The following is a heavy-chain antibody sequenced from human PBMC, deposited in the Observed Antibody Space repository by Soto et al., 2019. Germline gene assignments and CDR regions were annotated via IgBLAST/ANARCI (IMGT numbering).Heavy chain of an antibody. CDR1: GFTFNSYW. Sequence: EVQLVESGGGLVQPGGSLRLSCAASGFTFNSYWMHWVRQAPGKGLVWVSRMNNDGSSTYYANSVKGRFTISRDNAKNTLYLKMNSLRAEDTAVYYCATHLPNYWGQGTLVTVSS. J-gene: IGHJ4*02. CDR3: ATHLPNY. V-gene: IGHV3-74*01. CDR2: MNNDGSST.